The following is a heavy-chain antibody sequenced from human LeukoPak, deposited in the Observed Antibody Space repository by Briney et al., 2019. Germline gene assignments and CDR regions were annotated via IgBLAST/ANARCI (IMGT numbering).Heavy chain of an antibody. V-gene: IGHV3-23*01. CDR1: GFTFSSYA. Sequence: GGSLRLSCAASGFTFSSYAMSWVRQAPGKGLEWVSAINDSGGTTYYADSVKGRFTISRDNSKNTLYLQMNSLRAEDTAVYYCVKGTRASGSPAHWGQGTLVTVSS. D-gene: IGHD1-26*01. CDR2: INDSGGTT. CDR3: VKGTRASGSPAH. J-gene: IGHJ4*02.